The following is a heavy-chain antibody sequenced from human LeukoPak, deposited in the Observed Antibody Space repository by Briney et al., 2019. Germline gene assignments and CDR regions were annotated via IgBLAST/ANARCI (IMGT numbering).Heavy chain of an antibody. D-gene: IGHD3-3*01. J-gene: IGHJ6*03. CDR2: IYPGDSDT. V-gene: IGHV5-51*01. CDR3: ARGYYDFWSGYSPSYYYYMDV. Sequence: GESLKISCKGSGYSFTSYWIGWVRQMPGKGLEWMGIIYPGDSDTRYSPSFQGQVTISADKSISTAYLQWSSLKASDTAMYYCARGYYDFWSGYSPSYYYYMDVWGKGTTVTVSS. CDR1: GYSFTSYW.